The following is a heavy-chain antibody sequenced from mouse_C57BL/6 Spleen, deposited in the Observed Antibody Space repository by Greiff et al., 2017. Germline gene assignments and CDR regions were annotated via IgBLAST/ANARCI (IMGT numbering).Heavy chain of an antibody. Sequence: VQLQQSGPELVKPGASVKISCKASGYTFTDYYMNWVKQSHGKSLEWIGDINPNNGGTSYNQKFKGKATLTVDKSSSTAYMELRSLTSEDSAVYYCARGDYGSRYCDVWGTGTTVTVSS. CDR3: ARGDYGSRYCDV. J-gene: IGHJ1*03. V-gene: IGHV1-26*01. CDR2: INPNNGGT. D-gene: IGHD1-1*01. CDR1: GYTFTDYY.